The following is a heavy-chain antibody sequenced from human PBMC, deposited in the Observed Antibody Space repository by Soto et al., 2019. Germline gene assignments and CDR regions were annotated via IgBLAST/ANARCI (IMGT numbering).Heavy chain of an antibody. CDR1: GFTFDSPYSHA. J-gene: IGHJ4*01. CDR3: VSWVSAHFDY. Sequence: HPGGSLRLSCAASGFTFDSPYSHAISWVRQSPGKGPEWVSTISSNGAKTHYAASVQGRFTISKDASRNTVHLHMNSLRADDTATYFCVSWVSAHFDYWGHGTPVTVSS. V-gene: IGHV3-23*01. CDR2: ISSNGAKT. D-gene: IGHD2-8*01.